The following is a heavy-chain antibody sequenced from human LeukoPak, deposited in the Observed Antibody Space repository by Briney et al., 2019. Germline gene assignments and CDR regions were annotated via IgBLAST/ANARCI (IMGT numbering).Heavy chain of an antibody. J-gene: IGHJ4*02. CDR2: IYYSGST. CDR1: GGSISSSSYY. D-gene: IGHD5-18*01. Sequence: SETLSLTCTVSGGSISSSSYYWGWIRQPPGKGLEWIGNIYYSGSTYYNPSLKSRVTISVDTSKNQFSLKLSSVTAADTAVYYCARHGGYSYGHLFDYWGQGTLVTVSS. CDR3: ARHGGYSYGHLFDY. V-gene: IGHV4-39*01.